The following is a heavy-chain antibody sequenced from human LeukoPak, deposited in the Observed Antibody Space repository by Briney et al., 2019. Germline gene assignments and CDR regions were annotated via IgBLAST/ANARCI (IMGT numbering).Heavy chain of an antibody. CDR3: ARDVGDIVTVPAAISVP. CDR2: ISAYNGNT. J-gene: IGHJ5*02. Sequence: ASVKVSCKASGYTFSSYGISWVRQAPGQGLEWMGWISAYNGNTNYAQMVQGRVTMTTDTSTSTAYMEVRSLRSDDTAMYYCARDVGDIVTVPAAISVPWGQGTLITVSS. V-gene: IGHV1-18*01. CDR1: GYTFSSYG. D-gene: IGHD2-2*01.